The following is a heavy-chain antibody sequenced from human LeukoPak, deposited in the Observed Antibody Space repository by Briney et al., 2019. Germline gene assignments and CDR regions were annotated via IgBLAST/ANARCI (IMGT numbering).Heavy chain of an antibody. V-gene: IGHV3-23*01. Sequence: GGSLRLSCAASGFTFSIYAMSWVRQAPGKGLEWVSAISGSGGSTYYADSVKGRFTISRDSPKNTLYLQMNSLRAEDTAVYYCARDNYSNYVPFDPWGQGTLVTVSS. J-gene: IGHJ5*02. D-gene: IGHD4-11*01. CDR3: ARDNYSNYVPFDP. CDR2: ISGSGGST. CDR1: GFTFSIYA.